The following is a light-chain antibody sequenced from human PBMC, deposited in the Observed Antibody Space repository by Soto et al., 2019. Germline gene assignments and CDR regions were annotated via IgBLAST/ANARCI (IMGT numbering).Light chain of an antibody. Sequence: DIQMTHSPSTLSASVGDRVPITXXASRSVSTSLAWYQKKPGKAPKLXIFDASSLESGVPSRFSGSGAGTELTLTISGLQPDDFATYFCQQYKSYAPTFGQGTKVDIK. CDR1: RSVSTS. CDR3: QQYKSYAPT. CDR2: DAS. V-gene: IGKV1-5*01. J-gene: IGKJ1*01.